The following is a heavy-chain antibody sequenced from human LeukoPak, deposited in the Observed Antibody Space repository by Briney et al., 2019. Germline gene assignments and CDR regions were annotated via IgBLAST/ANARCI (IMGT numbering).Heavy chain of an antibody. CDR3: ARGRSGYCSTTSCSRPPDY. D-gene: IGHD2-2*03. CDR1: GFTFSIYS. Sequence: SGGSLRLSCAASGFTFSIYSMNWVRQAPGKGLEGGSSISISISYIYYADSVKGRFTISRDNAKNSLYLKMNSLRDEDTAVYFCARGRSGYCSTTSCSRPPDYWGQGTLVTVSS. V-gene: IGHV3-21*01. J-gene: IGHJ4*02. CDR2: ISISISYI.